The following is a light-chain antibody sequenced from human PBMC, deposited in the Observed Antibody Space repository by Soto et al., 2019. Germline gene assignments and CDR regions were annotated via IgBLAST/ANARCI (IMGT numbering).Light chain of an antibody. CDR2: RAS. Sequence: DIQMTQSPSTLSASVGDRVTITCRASQSISSWLAWYQQKPGKAPKLLIYRASALETGVPSRFSGSGSGTEFALTISSLQPDDFATYYCLQYNTYWTFGQGTKVEIK. CDR3: LQYNTYWT. V-gene: IGKV1-5*03. J-gene: IGKJ1*01. CDR1: QSISSW.